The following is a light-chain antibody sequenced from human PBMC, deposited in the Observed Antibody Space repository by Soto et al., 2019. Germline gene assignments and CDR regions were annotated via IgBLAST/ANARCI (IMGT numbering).Light chain of an antibody. CDR1: QSVSSTY. J-gene: IGKJ1*01. Sequence: EIVLTQSPGTLSLSPGERATLSRRASQSVSSTYLAWYQQKPGQAPRLLIYGASSRATGIPDRFSGSGSGTDFILTISRLEPEDFAMYYCQQYGSSWTFGQGTKVEIK. CDR2: GAS. CDR3: QQYGSSWT. V-gene: IGKV3-20*01.